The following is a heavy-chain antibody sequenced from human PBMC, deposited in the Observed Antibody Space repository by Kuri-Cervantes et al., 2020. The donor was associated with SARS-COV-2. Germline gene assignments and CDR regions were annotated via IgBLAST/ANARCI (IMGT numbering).Heavy chain of an antibody. V-gene: IGHV4-38-2*02. CDR3: ARGYGSTFMDV. J-gene: IGHJ6*03. Sequence: SETLSLTCTVSGYSISSGYYWGWIRQPPGKGLEWIGYIYYSGSTNYNPSLKSRVTISVDTSKNQFSLELSSVTAADTAVYYCARGYGSTFMDVWGKGTTVTVSS. D-gene: IGHD2-2*01. CDR2: IYYSGST. CDR1: GYSISSGYY.